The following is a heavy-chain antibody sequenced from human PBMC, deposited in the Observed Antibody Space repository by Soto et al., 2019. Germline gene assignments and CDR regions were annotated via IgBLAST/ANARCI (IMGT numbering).Heavy chain of an antibody. Sequence: GSLRLSCAASGFTFSSYAMTWVRQAPGKGLEWVSAISGSGGSTYYADSVKGRFTISRDNSKNTLLLQMNSLRAEDTAVYYCAKVGISSGYPIDYWGQGTLVTV. D-gene: IGHD3-22*01. V-gene: IGHV3-23*01. J-gene: IGHJ4*02. CDR3: AKVGISSGYPIDY. CDR1: GFTFSSYA. CDR2: ISGSGGST.